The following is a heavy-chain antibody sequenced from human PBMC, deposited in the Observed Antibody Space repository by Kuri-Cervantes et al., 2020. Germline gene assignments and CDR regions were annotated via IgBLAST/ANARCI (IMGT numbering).Heavy chain of an antibody. V-gene: IGHV4-4*02. Sequence: SETLSLTCGVSGGSISSSKWWTWIRQPPGKGLEWIGEINHSGSTNYSPSLKSRVTISVDTSKNQFSLKLSSVTAADTAVYYCARGPETGTGAFDIWGQGTMVTVSS. D-gene: IGHD1-1*01. CDR1: GGSISSSKW. CDR2: INHSGST. CDR3: ARGPETGTGAFDI. J-gene: IGHJ3*02.